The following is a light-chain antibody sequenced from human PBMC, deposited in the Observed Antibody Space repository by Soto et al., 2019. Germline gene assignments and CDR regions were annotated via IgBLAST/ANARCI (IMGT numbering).Light chain of an antibody. CDR3: VLYMGSGTWV. V-gene: IGLV8-61*01. CDR1: SGSVSTSYY. CDR2: STN. Sequence: QTEVTQEPSFSVSPGGTVTLTCGLSSGSVSTSYYPSWYQQTPGQAPRTLIYSTNTRSSGVPDRISGSILGNKAALTITGAQADDESDYYCVLYMGSGTWVFGGGTKLTVL. J-gene: IGLJ3*02.